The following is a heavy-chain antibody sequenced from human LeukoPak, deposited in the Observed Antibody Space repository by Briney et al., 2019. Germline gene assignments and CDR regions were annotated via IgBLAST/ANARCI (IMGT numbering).Heavy chain of an antibody. CDR2: IYYSGTT. CDR3: ARALSGWHAGDY. Sequence: SETLSPTCTVSGGSLSSGTYYWGWIRQPPGKGLEWIGSIYYSGTTYYTPSLKSRVTVSVDTSKNQFSLKLTSVTAADTAVYYCARALSGWHAGDYWGQGTLVTVSS. J-gene: IGHJ4*02. D-gene: IGHD6-19*01. V-gene: IGHV4-39*07. CDR1: GGSLSSGTYY.